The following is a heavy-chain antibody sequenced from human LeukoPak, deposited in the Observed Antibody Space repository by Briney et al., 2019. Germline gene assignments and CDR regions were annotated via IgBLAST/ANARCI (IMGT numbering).Heavy chain of an antibody. CDR3: ARVIAVAGAFNAFDI. V-gene: IGHV4-59*01. CDR2: IYYSGST. J-gene: IGHJ3*02. CDR1: GGSISSYY. D-gene: IGHD6-19*01. Sequence: PETLSLTCTVSGGSISSYYWSWIRQPPGKGLEWIGYIYYSGSTNYNPSLKSRVTISVDTSKNQFSLKLKSVTAADTAVYYCARVIAVAGAFNAFDIWGQGTVVTVSS.